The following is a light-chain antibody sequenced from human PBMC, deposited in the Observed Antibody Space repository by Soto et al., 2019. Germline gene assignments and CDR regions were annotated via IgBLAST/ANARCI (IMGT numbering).Light chain of an antibody. V-gene: IGKV1-5*03. CDR1: QSISSR. J-gene: IGKJ1*01. Sequence: DIQMTQSPSTLSASVGDRVTITCRASQSISSRLAWYQQKPGKAPKLLIYKASSLESGVPPRFSGSGSGTEFTLTISSLQPDDFATDYCQQYNSYWTFGQGTKVELK. CDR2: KAS. CDR3: QQYNSYWT.